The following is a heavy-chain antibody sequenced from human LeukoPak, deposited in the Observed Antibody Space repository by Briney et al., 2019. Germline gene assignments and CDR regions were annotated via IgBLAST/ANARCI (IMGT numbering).Heavy chain of an antibody. Sequence: ASVKVSCKASGYTFTSYGISWVRQAPGQGLEWMGWISAYDGNTNYAQKLQGRVTMTTDTSTSTAYMELRSLRSDDTAVYYCARARFGLLLALSGYCSSTSCPDAFDIWGQGTMVTVSS. CDR3: ARARFGLLLALSGYCSSTSCPDAFDI. CDR1: GYTFTSYG. V-gene: IGHV1-18*01. D-gene: IGHD2-2*01. J-gene: IGHJ3*02. CDR2: ISAYDGNT.